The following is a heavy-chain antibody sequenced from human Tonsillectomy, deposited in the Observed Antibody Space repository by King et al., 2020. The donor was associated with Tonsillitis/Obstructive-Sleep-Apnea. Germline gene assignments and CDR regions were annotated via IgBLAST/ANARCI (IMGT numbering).Heavy chain of an antibody. CDR3: ARYVGPYYFDY. CDR2: IYYSGST. J-gene: IGHJ4*02. V-gene: IGHV4-59*01. CDR1: GGSISSYY. D-gene: IGHD1-26*01. Sequence: PLQESGPGLVKPSETLSLTCTVSGGSISSYYWSWIRQPPGKGLEWIGYIYYSGSTNYNPSLKSRVTISVDTSKNQFSLKLSSVTAADTAVYYCARYVGPYYFDYWGQGTLVTVSS.